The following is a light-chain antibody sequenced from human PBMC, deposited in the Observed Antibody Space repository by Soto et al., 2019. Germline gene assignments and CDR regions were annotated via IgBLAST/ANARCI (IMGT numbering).Light chain of an antibody. V-gene: IGKV1-39*01. J-gene: IGKJ1*01. CDR2: AAS. CDR3: QQSYWTFWT. CDR1: QSISSY. Sequence: DIQMTQSPSSLSASVGDRVTITCRASQSISSYLNWYQQKPGKAPKLLIYAASSLQRGAPSRFSGSGSGADFTLTISSLPPEDFATYCCQQSYWTFWTFGQGTKVDIK.